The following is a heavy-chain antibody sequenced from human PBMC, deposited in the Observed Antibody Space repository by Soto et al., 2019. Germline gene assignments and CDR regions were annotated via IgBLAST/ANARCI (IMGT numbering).Heavy chain of an antibody. CDR3: AKLRYFDWSAYNWFEY. V-gene: IGHV3-23*01. D-gene: IGHD3-9*01. CDR2: ISGSGATT. J-gene: IGHJ5*01. Sequence: EVQLLESGGGLVKHGGSLRLSCAASGFTFSSYAMTWVRQAPGKGLEWVSGISGSGATTSYADSVKGRFTVSRDNSKNTLYLQMNSLRVEDTAVYHCAKLRYFDWSAYNWFEYWGQGTPVTVSS. CDR1: GFTFSSYA.